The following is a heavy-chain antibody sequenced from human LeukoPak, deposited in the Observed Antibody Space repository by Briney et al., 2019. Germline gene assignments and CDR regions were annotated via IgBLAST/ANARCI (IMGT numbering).Heavy chain of an antibody. CDR1: GYSISSGYY. D-gene: IGHD6-19*01. Sequence: PSETLSLTCTVSGYSISSGYYWGWIRQPPGKGLEWIGSIYHSGSTYYNPSLKSRVTISVDTSKNQFSLKLSSVTAADTAVYYCARGAVAGIFHWGQGTLVTVSS. CDR2: IYHSGST. V-gene: IGHV4-38-2*02. CDR3: ARGAVAGIFH. J-gene: IGHJ4*02.